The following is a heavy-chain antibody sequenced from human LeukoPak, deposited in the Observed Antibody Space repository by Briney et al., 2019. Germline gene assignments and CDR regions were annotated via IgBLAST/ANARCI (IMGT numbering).Heavy chain of an antibody. D-gene: IGHD3-22*01. V-gene: IGHV4-39*01. CDR3: ARTVSGYPPSAEYFQH. CDR1: GGSISSSSYY. J-gene: IGHJ1*01. Sequence: TETLSLTCTVSGGSISSSSYYWGWIRQPPGKGLEWIGSIYYSGSTYYNPSLKSQVTISVDTSKNQFSLKLSSVTAADTAVYYCARTVSGYPPSAEYFQHWGQGTLVTVSS. CDR2: IYYSGST.